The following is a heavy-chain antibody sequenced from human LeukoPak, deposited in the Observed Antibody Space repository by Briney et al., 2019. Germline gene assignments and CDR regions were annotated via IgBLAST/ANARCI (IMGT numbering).Heavy chain of an antibody. CDR3: ARDYGSGSYYYDY. CDR1: GYTFTSYW. D-gene: IGHD3-10*01. J-gene: IGHJ4*02. V-gene: IGHV5-51*01. CDR2: IYPDVSDT. Sequence: GESLKISCKGSGYTFTSYWIGWVRQMPGKGLEWMGIIYPDVSDTRYSPSFQGQVTISADKSISTAYLQWSGLQASDTAMYYCARDYGSGSYYYDYWGQGTLVTVSS.